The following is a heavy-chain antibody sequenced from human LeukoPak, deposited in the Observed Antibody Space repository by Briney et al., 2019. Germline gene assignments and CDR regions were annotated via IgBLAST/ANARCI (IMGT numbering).Heavy chain of an antibody. CDR3: ARYQYGPNGAFDI. V-gene: IGHV3-53*01. D-gene: IGHD2-2*01. CDR1: GFTVSSNY. J-gene: IGHJ3*02. Sequence: PGGSLRLSCAASGFTVSSNYTSWVRQAPGKGLEWVSVIYSGGSTYYADSVKGRFTISRDNSKNTLYLQMNSLRAEDTAVYYCARYQYGPNGAFDIWGQGTMVTVSS. CDR2: IYSGGST.